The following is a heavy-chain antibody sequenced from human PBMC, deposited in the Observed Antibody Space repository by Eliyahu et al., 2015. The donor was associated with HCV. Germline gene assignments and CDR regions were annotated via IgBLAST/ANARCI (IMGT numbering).Heavy chain of an antibody. D-gene: IGHD3-16*01. CDR3: ARARSTFYFDF. J-gene: IGHJ4*02. V-gene: IGHV3-48*01. CDR1: GFTFSTYI. Sequence: SCVASGFTFSTYIMTWVRQAPGKGLEWLSYIDTNSRTTNYADSVKGRFVISRDNAKNTLFLQVNNPTTDDTALYYCARARSTFYFDFWGQGTLVTVS. CDR2: IDTNSRTT.